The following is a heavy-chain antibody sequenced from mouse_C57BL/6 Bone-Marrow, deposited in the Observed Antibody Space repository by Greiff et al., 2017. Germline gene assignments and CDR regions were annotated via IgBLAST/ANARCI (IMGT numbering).Heavy chain of an antibody. J-gene: IGHJ1*03. CDR3: ARDSSYYYWYFDV. CDR1: GYTFTSYW. Sequence: VQLQQPGAELVMPGASVKLSCKASGYTFTSYWMHWVKQRPGQGLEWIGEIDPSDSYTNYNQKFKGKSTLTVDKSSSTAYMQLSSLTSEDSAVYYCARDSSYYYWYFDVWGTGTTVTVSS. D-gene: IGHD1-1*01. CDR2: IDPSDSYT. V-gene: IGHV1-69*01.